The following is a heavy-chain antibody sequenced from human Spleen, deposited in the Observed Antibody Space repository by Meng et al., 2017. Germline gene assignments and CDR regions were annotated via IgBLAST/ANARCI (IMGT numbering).Heavy chain of an antibody. J-gene: IGHJ2*01. CDR3: ARGRISHYWYFDL. V-gene: IGHV4-34*01. Sequence: GSLRLSCAVYGGSFSGYYWNWMRQPTGEGLEWIGEINHSGSTNYNPSLKRRVTISVDTSKNQFSLKLSAVNAADTAVYYCARGRISHYWYFDLWGRGTMVTVSS. CDR2: INHSGST. CDR1: GGSFSGYY. D-gene: IGHD2/OR15-2a*01.